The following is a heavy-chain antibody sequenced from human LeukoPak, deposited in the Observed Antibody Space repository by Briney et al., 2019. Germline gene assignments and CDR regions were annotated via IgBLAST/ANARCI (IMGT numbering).Heavy chain of an antibody. CDR2: IKQDGSEK. V-gene: IGHV3-7*01. D-gene: IGHD2-15*01. CDR1: GFTFSSYW. CDR3: ARGKNLGYCSGGSCPSRAFDI. J-gene: IGHJ3*02. Sequence: GGSLRLSCAASGFTFSSYWMSWVRQAPGKGLEWVANIKQDGSEKYYVDSVKGRFTISRDNAKNSLYLQMNSLRAEDTAVYYCARGKNLGYCSGGSCPSRAFDIWGQGTMVTVSS.